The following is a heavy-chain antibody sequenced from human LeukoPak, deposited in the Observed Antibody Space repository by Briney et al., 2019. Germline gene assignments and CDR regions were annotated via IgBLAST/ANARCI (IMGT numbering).Heavy chain of an antibody. Sequence: SETLSLTCTVSGGSISSDNYYWGWIRQPPGKGLEWIVTIYYSGSTYYNPSLKSRVTISVDTSNNQFSLKLSSVTAADTAVYYCARRYDSSWTFDYWGQGTLVTVSS. V-gene: IGHV4-39*01. CDR1: GGSISSDNYY. D-gene: IGHD6-13*01. J-gene: IGHJ4*02. CDR2: IYYSGST. CDR3: ARRYDSSWTFDY.